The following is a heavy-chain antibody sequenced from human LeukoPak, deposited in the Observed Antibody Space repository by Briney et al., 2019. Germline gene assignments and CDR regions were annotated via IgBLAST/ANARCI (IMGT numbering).Heavy chain of an antibody. D-gene: IGHD6-19*01. CDR1: GFTVSSNY. CDR3: AKVTGIAVAGAFDI. V-gene: IGHV3-66*01. Sequence: PGGSLRLSCAASGFTVSSNYMSWVRQAPGKGLEWVSVIYSGGSTYYADSVKGRFTISRDNSKNTLYLQMNSLRAEDTAVYYCAKVTGIAVAGAFDIWGQGTMVTVSS. CDR2: IYSGGST. J-gene: IGHJ3*02.